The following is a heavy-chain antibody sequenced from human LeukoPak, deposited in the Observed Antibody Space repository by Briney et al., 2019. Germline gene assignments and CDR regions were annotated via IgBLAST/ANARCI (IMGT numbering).Heavy chain of an antibody. D-gene: IGHD3-10*01. V-gene: IGHV1-8*01. J-gene: IGHJ6*02. CDR3: ARVLSPYYYYGMDV. Sequence: FQGRVTMTRNTSISTAYMELSSLRSEDTAVYYCARVLSPYYYYGMDVWGQGTTVTVSS.